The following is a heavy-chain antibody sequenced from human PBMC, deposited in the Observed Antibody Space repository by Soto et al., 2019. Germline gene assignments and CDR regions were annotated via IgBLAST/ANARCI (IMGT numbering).Heavy chain of an antibody. CDR1: GFTFSSYS. Sequence: GGSLRLSCAASGFTFSSYSMNWVRQAPGKGLEWVAVISYDGSNKYYADSVKGRFTISRDNSKNTLYLQMNSLRAEDTAVYYCAKDHYYDSSGYWLVKYGMDVWGQGTTVTVSS. J-gene: IGHJ6*02. CDR2: ISYDGSNK. V-gene: IGHV3-30*18. CDR3: AKDHYYDSSGYWLVKYGMDV. D-gene: IGHD3-22*01.